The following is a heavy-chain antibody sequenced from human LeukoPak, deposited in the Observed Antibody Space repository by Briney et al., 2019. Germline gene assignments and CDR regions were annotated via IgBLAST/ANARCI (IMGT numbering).Heavy chain of an antibody. CDR2: INPNSGGT. CDR1: GYTFTGYY. CDR3: ARDRGGSSWSPGLDY. J-gene: IGHJ4*02. D-gene: IGHD6-13*01. V-gene: IGHV1-2*02. Sequence: ASVKVSCKASGYTFTGYYMHWVRQAPGQGLEWMGWINPNSGGTNYAQKFQGRVTMTRDTSISTAYMELSRLRSDDTAVYYCARDRGGSSWSPGLDYWGQGTLVTVSS.